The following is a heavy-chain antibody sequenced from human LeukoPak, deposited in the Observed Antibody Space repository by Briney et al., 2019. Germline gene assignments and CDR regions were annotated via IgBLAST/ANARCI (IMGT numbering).Heavy chain of an antibody. D-gene: IGHD6-13*01. J-gene: IGHJ4*02. V-gene: IGHV1-24*01. Sequence: ASVKVSCKVSGYTLTELSMHWVRQAPGKGLEWMGGFDPEDGETIYAQKFQGRVTMTEDTSTDTAYVELSSLRSEDTAVYYCATSYSSSWYPDYWGQGTLVTVSS. CDR2: FDPEDGET. CDR1: GYTLTELS. CDR3: ATSYSSSWYPDY.